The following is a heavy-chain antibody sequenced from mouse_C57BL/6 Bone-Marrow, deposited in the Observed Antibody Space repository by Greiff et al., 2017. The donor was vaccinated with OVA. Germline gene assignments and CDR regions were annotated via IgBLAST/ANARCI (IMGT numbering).Heavy chain of an antibody. CDR1: GFDFSSYW. CDR3: ARYYYGSRGMDY. V-gene: IGHV4-1*01. D-gene: IGHD1-1*01. Sequence: EVKLQESGGGLVQPGGSLKLSCAASGFDFSSYWMSWVRRAPGKGLEWIGEINPDSSTINYAPSLKDKFIISSDNAKNTLYLQMSKVRAEYTALYYCARYYYGSRGMDYWGQGTSVTVSS. J-gene: IGHJ4*01. CDR2: INPDSSTI.